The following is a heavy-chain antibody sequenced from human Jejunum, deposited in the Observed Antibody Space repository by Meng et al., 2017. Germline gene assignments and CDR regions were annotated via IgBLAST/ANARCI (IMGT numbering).Heavy chain of an antibody. J-gene: IGHJ4*02. D-gene: IGHD5-18*01. CDR3: AYKGMGDTAMDY. CDR2: IYWDDAK. V-gene: IGHV2-5*02. CDR1: GCSLSTRGVG. Sequence: IPLNESRPHPLKTPPALTLSCTLSGCSLSTRGVGVGWIRQPPGKALDWLAVIYWDDAKHYSPFLQSRLTITKDTSKNQVVLTVTNMDPVDTATYYCAYKGMGDTAMDYWGQGTLVTVSS.